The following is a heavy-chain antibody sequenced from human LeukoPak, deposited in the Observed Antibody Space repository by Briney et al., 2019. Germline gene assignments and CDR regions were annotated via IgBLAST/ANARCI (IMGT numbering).Heavy chain of an antibody. D-gene: IGHD6-13*01. CDR3: ARDVPNLDSSQTYTFDY. CDR1: GYTFTSYG. J-gene: IGHJ4*02. CDR2: ISAYNGNT. Sequence: ASVKVSCKASGYTFTSYGISWVRQAPGQGPEWMGWISAYNGNTNYAQRLQGRVTLTTDTSTSTAYMELRSLRSDDTAVYYCARDVPNLDSSQTYTFDYWGQGTLVTVSS. V-gene: IGHV1-18*01.